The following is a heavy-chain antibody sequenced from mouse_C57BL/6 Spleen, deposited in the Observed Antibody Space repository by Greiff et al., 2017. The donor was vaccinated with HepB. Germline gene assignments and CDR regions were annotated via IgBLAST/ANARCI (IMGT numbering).Heavy chain of an antibody. Sequence: VQLQQSGAELVKPGASVKMSCKASGYTFTSYWITWVKQRPGQGLEWIGDIYPGSGSTNYNEKFKSNATLTVDTSSSTAYMQLSSLTSEDSAVYYGARGDDGTWFAYWGQGTLVTVSA. CDR3: ARGDDGTWFAY. D-gene: IGHD2-12*01. CDR1: GYTFTSYW. V-gene: IGHV1-55*01. J-gene: IGHJ3*01. CDR2: IYPGSGST.